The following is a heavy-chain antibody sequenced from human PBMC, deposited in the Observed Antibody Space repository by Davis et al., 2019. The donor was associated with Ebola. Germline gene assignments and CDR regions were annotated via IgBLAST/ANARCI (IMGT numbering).Heavy chain of an antibody. J-gene: IGHJ3*02. V-gene: IGHV3-74*01. CDR2: INSDGSIT. Sequence: PGGSLRLSCPASGFTLSSNRMHWVRQAPGKGLVWVPRINSDGSITNYADSVKGRFIISRDNAKNTLYMQMNSLRAEDTAVYYCAREGIKSGYSGSAFDIWGQGTMVSVSS. CDR1: GFTLSSNR. CDR3: AREGIKSGYSGSAFDI. D-gene: IGHD3-22*01.